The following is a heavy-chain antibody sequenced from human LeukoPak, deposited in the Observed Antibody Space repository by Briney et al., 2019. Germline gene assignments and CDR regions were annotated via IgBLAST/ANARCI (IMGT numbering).Heavy chain of an antibody. CDR2: INHSGST. D-gene: IGHD3-10*01. J-gene: IGHJ4*02. CDR3: ARGRLYYYGSGSYHFDY. V-gene: IGHV4-34*01. Sequence: PSETLSLTCAVYGGSFSGYYWSWIRQPPGKGLEWIGEINHSGSTNYNPSLKSRVTISVDASKSQFSLKLSSVTAADTAVYYCARGRLYYYGSGSYHFDYWGQGTLVTVSS. CDR1: GGSFSGYY.